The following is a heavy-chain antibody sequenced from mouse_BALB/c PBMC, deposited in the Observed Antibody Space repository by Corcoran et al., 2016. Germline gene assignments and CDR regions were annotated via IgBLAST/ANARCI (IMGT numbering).Heavy chain of an antibody. J-gene: IGHJ2*01. CDR1: GYSFTGYY. D-gene: IGHD2-1*01. V-gene: IGHV1S34*01. CDR3: GRGGNNYFDY. Sequence: LVKTGASVKISCKASGYSFTGYYMHWDKQSHGKSLEWIGYISCYNGATSYNQKFKGKATFTVDTYSSTAYIQFNSLTTEDSLVYDWGRGGNNYFDYWGQGTTLTVSS. CDR2: ISCYNGAT.